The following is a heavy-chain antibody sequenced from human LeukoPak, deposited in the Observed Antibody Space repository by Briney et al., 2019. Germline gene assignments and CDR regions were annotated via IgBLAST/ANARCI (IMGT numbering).Heavy chain of an antibody. D-gene: IGHD3-3*01. J-gene: IGHJ5*02. CDR1: GGSTSSGDYY. V-gene: IGHV4-30-4*01. CDR2: IYYSGST. CDR3: ARSATYYDFWSGYNWFDP. Sequence: PSQTLSLTCTVSGGSTSSGDYYWSWIRQPPGKGLEWIGYIYYSGSTYYNPSLKSRVTISVDTSKNQFSLKLSSVTAADTAVYYCARSATYYDFWSGYNWFDPWGQGTLVTVSS.